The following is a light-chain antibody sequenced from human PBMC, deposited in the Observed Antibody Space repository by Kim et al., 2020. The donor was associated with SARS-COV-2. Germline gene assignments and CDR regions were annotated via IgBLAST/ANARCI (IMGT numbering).Light chain of an antibody. J-gene: IGKJ2*01. Sequence: DIQMTQSPSTLSASVGDRVTITCRASQSISSWLAWYQQKPGKAPKLLIYDASSLESGVPSRFSGSGSGTDFTLTISSLQPDDFATYYCQQYNSYSPYTFGQGTKLEI. CDR1: QSISSW. V-gene: IGKV1-5*01. CDR2: DAS. CDR3: QQYNSYSPYT.